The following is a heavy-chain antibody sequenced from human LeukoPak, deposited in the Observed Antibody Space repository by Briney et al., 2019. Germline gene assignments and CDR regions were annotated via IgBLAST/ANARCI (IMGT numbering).Heavy chain of an antibody. Sequence: GASVKVSCKASGYTFTSYYMHWVRLAPGQGLEWMGWIDTNTGNPTYAQGFTGRFVFSLDTSVSTTYLQISSLKAEDTAVYYCTRGRDPTGYFVYGGKETLVTVSS. V-gene: IGHV7-4-1*02. CDR1: GYTFTSYY. CDR2: IDTNTGNP. D-gene: IGHD3-9*01. J-gene: IGHJ4*02. CDR3: TRGRDPTGYFVY.